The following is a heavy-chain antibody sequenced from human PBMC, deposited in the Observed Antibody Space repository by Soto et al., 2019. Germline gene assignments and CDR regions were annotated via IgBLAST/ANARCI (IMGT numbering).Heavy chain of an antibody. CDR1: GGSISSGDYY. Sequence: PSETLSLTCTVSGGSISSGDYYWSWIRQPPGKGLEWIGYIYYSGSTYYNPSLKSRVTISVDTSKNQFSLKLSSVTAADTAVYYCASSLGTEYYDSSGYTFDYWGQGTLVTVSS. D-gene: IGHD3-22*01. CDR3: ASSLGTEYYDSSGYTFDY. CDR2: IYYSGST. V-gene: IGHV4-30-4*01. J-gene: IGHJ4*02.